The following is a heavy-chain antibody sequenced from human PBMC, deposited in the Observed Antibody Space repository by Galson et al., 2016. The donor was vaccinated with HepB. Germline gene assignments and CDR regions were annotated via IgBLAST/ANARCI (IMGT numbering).Heavy chain of an antibody. CDR2: IWYDGNNK. Sequence: SLRLSCAASGFTFSSYGMHWVRQAPGKGLEWVALIWYDGNNKYYADSVKGRFTISKDNSKNMLYLHMNSLRTEDTALYFCARRVDRRRDFDYWSQGTLVTVSS. CDR3: ARRVDRRRDFDY. V-gene: IGHV3-33*01. CDR1: GFTFSSYG. J-gene: IGHJ4*02.